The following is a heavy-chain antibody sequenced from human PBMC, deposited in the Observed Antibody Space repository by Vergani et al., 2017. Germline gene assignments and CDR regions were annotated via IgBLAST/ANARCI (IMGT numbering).Heavy chain of an antibody. Sequence: EVQLVESGGGLVKPGGSLRLSCAASGFTFSNAWMSWVRQAPGKGLEWVGRIKSKTDGGTTDYAAPVKGRFTISRDDSKNTLYLQMNSLKTEDTAVYYCTTDLDRRPWYYYYGMDVWGQGTTVTVSS. CDR1: GFTFSNAW. V-gene: IGHV3-15*01. J-gene: IGHJ6*02. CDR2: IKSKTDGGTT. CDR3: TTDLDRRPWYYYYGMDV.